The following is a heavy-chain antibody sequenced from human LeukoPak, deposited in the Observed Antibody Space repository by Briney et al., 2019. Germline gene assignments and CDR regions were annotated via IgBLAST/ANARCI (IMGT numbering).Heavy chain of an antibody. Sequence: GGSLRLSCAASGFTFSSYSTNWVRQAPGKGLEWVSYISSSSSTIYYADSVKGRFTISRDNAKNSLYLQMNSLRAEDTAVYYCARDYVSYYGSGSYFYYYYYMDVWGKGTTVTVSS. J-gene: IGHJ6*03. CDR2: ISSSSSTI. CDR1: GFTFSSYS. CDR3: ARDYVSYYGSGSYFYYYYYMDV. D-gene: IGHD3-10*01. V-gene: IGHV3-48*01.